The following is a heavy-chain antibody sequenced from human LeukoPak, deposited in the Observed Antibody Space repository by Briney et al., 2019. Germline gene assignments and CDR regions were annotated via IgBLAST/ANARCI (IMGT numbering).Heavy chain of an antibody. J-gene: IGHJ4*02. CDR2: IKTDGVTT. Sequence: GGSLRLSCTASGFTLSSYWMHWVRQAPGKGLVWVSRIKTDGVTTNYADSVKGRFTISRDNSKNTLYLQMNSLRAEDTAVYYCAIDYGASYWGQGTLVTVSS. CDR3: AIDYGASY. D-gene: IGHD4-17*01. V-gene: IGHV3-74*01. CDR1: GFTLSSYW.